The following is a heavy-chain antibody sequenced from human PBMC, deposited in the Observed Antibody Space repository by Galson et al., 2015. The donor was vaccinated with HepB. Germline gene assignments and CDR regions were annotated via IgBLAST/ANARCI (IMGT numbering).Heavy chain of an antibody. CDR3: AKTRSSSFFDY. D-gene: IGHD6-6*01. CDR1: GFTFDDYA. Sequence: SLRLSCAASGFTFDDYAMHWVRQAPGKGLEWVSGISWNSGSIGYADSVKGRFTISRDNAKNSLYLQMNSLRAEDTALYYCAKTRSSSFFDYWGQGTLVTVSS. CDR2: ISWNSGSI. V-gene: IGHV3-9*01. J-gene: IGHJ4*02.